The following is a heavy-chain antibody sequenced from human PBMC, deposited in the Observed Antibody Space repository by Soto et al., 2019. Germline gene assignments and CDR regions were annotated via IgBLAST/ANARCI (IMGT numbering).Heavy chain of an antibody. CDR3: AKGGIWIGTALFLLNNYGMGV. CDR2: ISYDGSNK. Sequence: PGGSLRLSCAASGFTFGSYGMHWVRQAPGKGLEWVAVISYDGSNKYYADSVKGRFTISRDNSKNTLYLQMNSLRAEDTAVYYCAKGGIWIGTALFLLNNYGMGVWGHGTTVTVSS. CDR1: GFTFGSYG. V-gene: IGHV3-30*18. D-gene: IGHD2-2*03. J-gene: IGHJ6*02.